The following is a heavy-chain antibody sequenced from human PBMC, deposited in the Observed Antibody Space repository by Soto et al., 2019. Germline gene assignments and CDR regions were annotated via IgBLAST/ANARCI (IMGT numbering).Heavy chain of an antibody. V-gene: IGHV1-3*04. J-gene: IGHJ4*02. CDR2: ITTNKGKT. CDR3: ARSIVVVTALDY. CDR1: GYTFTSYY. Sequence: GASVKVSCKASGYTFTSYYMHWVRQAPGQGLEWMGRITTNKGKTTYAQKFQGRVTITRDTSASTAYMELSSLRSEDTAVYYCARSIVVVTALDYWGQGTLVTVSS. D-gene: IGHD2-21*02.